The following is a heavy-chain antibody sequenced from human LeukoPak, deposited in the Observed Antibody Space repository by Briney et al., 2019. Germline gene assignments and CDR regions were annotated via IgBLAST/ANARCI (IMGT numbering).Heavy chain of an antibody. CDR3: ARDRAWNYFDY. CDR2: IWYDGSNK. V-gene: IGHV3-33*01. D-gene: IGHD3-3*01. J-gene: IGHJ4*02. Sequence: GGSLRLSCAASGFTFSSYGMHWIRQAPGKGLEWVAVIWYDGSNKYYADSVKGRFTISRDNSKNTLSLQMNSLRVEDTAVYYCARDRAWNYFDYWGQGTLVTVSS. CDR1: GFTFSSYG.